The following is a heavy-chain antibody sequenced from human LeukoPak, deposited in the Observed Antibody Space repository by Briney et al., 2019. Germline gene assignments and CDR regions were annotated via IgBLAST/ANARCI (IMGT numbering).Heavy chain of an antibody. CDR1: GFTFSSYW. D-gene: IGHD6-19*01. Sequence: PGGSLRLSCAASGFTFSSYWMSWVRQAPGKGLEWVANIKQDGSEKYYVDSVKGRFTISRDNAKNSLYLQMNSLRAEDTAVYYCARASSGWYLPDDPDAFDIWGQGTMVTVSS. J-gene: IGHJ3*02. CDR3: ARASSGWYLPDDPDAFDI. CDR2: IKQDGSEK. V-gene: IGHV3-7*04.